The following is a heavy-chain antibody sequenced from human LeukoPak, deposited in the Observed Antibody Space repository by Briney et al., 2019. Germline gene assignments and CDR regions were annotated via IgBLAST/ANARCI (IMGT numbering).Heavy chain of an antibody. CDR2: IHPADSDT. V-gene: IGHV5-51*01. D-gene: IGHD4-17*01. Sequence: GESLKISCNGSGYSFTSYWIGWVRQMPGKGLEWMGIIHPADSDTRFSPSFLGQVTISADKSINTAYLQWSRLKASDTAIYYCARMDDYGDYSIYWGQGTLVTVSS. CDR3: ARMDDYGDYSIY. CDR1: GYSFTSYW. J-gene: IGHJ4*02.